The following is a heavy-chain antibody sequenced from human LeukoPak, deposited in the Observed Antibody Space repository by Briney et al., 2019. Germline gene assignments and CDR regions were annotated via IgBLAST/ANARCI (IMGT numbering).Heavy chain of an antibody. CDR3: ARDNGEVNP. J-gene: IGHJ5*02. Sequence: SETLSLTCAVYGGSFSGYYWSWIRQPPGKGLEWIGEINHSRSTNYNPSLKSRVAMSVDTSKNQFSLKLSSVTAADTAVYYCARDNGEVNPWGQGTLVTVSS. V-gene: IGHV4-34*01. D-gene: IGHD3-16*01. CDR1: GGSFSGYY. CDR2: INHSRST.